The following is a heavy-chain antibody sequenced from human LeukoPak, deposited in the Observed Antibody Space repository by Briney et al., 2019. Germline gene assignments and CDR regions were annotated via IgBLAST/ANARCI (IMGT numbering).Heavy chain of an antibody. J-gene: IGHJ5*02. D-gene: IGHD5-18*01. CDR1: GYTFTGYY. Sequence: ASVKVSFTASGYTFTGYYMHWVRQAPGQGLEWMGWINPNSGGTNYAQKFQGRVTMTRDTSISTAYMELSRLRSDDTAVYYCAREGDTAMDVNWFDPWGQGTLVTVSS. CDR3: AREGDTAMDVNWFDP. CDR2: INPNSGGT. V-gene: IGHV1-2*02.